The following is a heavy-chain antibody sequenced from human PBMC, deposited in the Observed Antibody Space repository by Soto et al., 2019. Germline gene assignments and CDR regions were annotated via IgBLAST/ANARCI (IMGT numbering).Heavy chain of an antibody. D-gene: IGHD3-22*01. J-gene: IGHJ1*01. Sequence: EVPLVESGGGLIQPGGSLRLSCAASGFTVSSNYMSWVRQAPGKGLEWVSVIYSGGSTYYAASVKGRFTISRDNSKNTLYLQMNSLRAEDTAVYYCARDRVESGYPEYFQHWGQGTLVTVSS. CDR2: IYSGGST. CDR3: ARDRVESGYPEYFQH. CDR1: GFTVSSNY. V-gene: IGHV3-53*01.